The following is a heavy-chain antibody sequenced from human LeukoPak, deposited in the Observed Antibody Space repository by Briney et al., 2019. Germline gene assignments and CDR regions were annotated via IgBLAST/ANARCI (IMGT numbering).Heavy chain of an antibody. CDR3: ARRYVVVPAAMWDY. J-gene: IGHJ4*02. D-gene: IGHD2-2*01. CDR1: GGSISSYY. V-gene: IGHV4-34*01. CDR2: INHSGST. Sequence: PSETLSLTCTVSGGSISSYYWSWIRQPPGKGLEWIGEINHSGSTNYNPSLKSRVTISVDTSKNQFSLKLSSVTAADTAVYYCARRYVVVPAAMWDYWGQGTLVTVSS.